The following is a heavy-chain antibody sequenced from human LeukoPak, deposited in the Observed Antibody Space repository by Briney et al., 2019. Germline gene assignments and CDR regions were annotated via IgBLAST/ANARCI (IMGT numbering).Heavy chain of an antibody. Sequence: SETLSLTCTVSGGSISSSSYYWGWIRQPPGKGLEWIGSIYYSGSTYYNPSLKSRVTISVDTSKNQFSLKLSSVTAADTAVYYCASANPRGKLRFLEWLSHNYYMDVWGKGTTVTVSS. J-gene: IGHJ6*03. D-gene: IGHD3-3*01. CDR2: IYYSGST. CDR1: GGSISSSSYY. V-gene: IGHV4-39*01. CDR3: ASANPRGKLRFLEWLSHNYYMDV.